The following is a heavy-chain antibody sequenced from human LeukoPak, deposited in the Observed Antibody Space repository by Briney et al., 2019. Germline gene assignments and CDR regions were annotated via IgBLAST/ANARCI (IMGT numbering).Heavy chain of an antibody. V-gene: IGHV4-28*05. J-gene: IGHJ4*02. CDR3: ARKPPAKGHFDY. Sequence: SETLSLTCGVSGYSISTDNWWGWIGQPPGKGLEWIGYIHHSGNIYYNASLKSRVTMSVDTSKNQFSLKLTSVTAVDTAVYYCARKPPAKGHFDYWGQGTLVTVSS. CDR1: GYSISTDNW. CDR2: IHHSGNI.